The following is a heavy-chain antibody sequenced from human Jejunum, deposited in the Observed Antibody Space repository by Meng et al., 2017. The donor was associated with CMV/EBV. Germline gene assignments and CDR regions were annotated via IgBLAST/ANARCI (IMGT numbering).Heavy chain of an antibody. D-gene: IGHD2-21*02. Sequence: MNWVRQAPGQGLEWMGRISPKTAGTNYAPKFQGRVSLARDTSINTAYMQISRLTSDDTAIYYCARDETSLGTRSDFWGQGTLVTVSS. V-gene: IGHV1-2*06. CDR2: ISPKTAGT. J-gene: IGHJ1*01. CDR3: ARDETSLGTRSDF.